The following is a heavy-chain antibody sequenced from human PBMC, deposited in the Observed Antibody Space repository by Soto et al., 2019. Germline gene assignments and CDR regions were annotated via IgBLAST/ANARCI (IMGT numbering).Heavy chain of an antibody. V-gene: IGHV4-31*03. D-gene: IGHD3-10*01. CDR2: IYYSGST. CDR3: ARERRRKSGGMDV. CDR1: GGSISSGGYY. J-gene: IGHJ6*02. Sequence: SETLSLTCTVSGGSISSGGYYWSWIRQHPGKGLEWIGYIYYSGSTYYNPSLKSRVTISVDTSKNQFSLKLSSVTAADTAVYYCARERRRKSGGMDVWGQGTTVTVSS.